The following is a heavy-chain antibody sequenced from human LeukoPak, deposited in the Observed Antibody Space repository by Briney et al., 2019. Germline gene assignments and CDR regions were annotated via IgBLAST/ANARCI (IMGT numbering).Heavy chain of an antibody. CDR1: GYTFTSYD. Sequence: GASVKVSCKASGYTFTSYDINWVRQATGQGLEWMGWMNPNSGNTGYAQKFQGRVTMTRNTSISTAYMELSSLRSEDTAVYYCAREYYYDSSGYGAFDIWGQGTMVTVSS. V-gene: IGHV1-8*01. J-gene: IGHJ3*02. CDR2: MNPNSGNT. D-gene: IGHD3-22*01. CDR3: AREYYYDSSGYGAFDI.